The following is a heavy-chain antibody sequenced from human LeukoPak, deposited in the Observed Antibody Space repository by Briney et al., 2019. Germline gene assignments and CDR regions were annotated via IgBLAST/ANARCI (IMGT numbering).Heavy chain of an antibody. D-gene: IGHD3-22*01. CDR1: GFTLDDYA. V-gene: IGHV3-43*02. CDR2: ISGDGGST. Sequence: GGSLRLSCAASGFTLDDYAMHWVRHAPGKGLEWVSLISGDGGSTYYADSVKGRFTISRDNSKNSLYLQMNSLRTEDTALYYCAKVPYYYDSSGYYSVDYWGQGTLVTVSS. J-gene: IGHJ4*02. CDR3: AKVPYYYDSSGYYSVDY.